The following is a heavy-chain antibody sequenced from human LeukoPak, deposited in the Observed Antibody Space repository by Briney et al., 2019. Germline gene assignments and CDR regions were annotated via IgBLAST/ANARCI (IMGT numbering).Heavy chain of an antibody. CDR3: AREIGDSSSWYGAYYYCYYMDV. Sequence: SETLSLTCTVSGGSISSYYWSWIRQPPGKGLEWIGYIYYSGSTNYNPSLKSRVTISVDTSKNQFSLKLSSVTAADTAVYYCAREIGDSSSWYGAYYYCYYMDVWGKGTTVTVSS. J-gene: IGHJ6*03. CDR1: GGSISSYY. V-gene: IGHV4-59*01. D-gene: IGHD6-13*01. CDR2: IYYSGST.